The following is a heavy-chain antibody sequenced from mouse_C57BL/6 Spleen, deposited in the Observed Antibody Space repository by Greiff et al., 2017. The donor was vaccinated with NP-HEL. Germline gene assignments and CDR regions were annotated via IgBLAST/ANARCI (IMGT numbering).Heavy chain of an antibody. Sequence: EVKLMESGPGLVKPSQSLSLTCSVTGYSITSGYYWNWIRQFPGNKLEWMGYISYDGSNNYNPSLKNRISITRDTSKNQFFLKLNSVTTEDTATYYCANYYDYAWFAYWGQGTLVTVSA. V-gene: IGHV3-6*01. CDR1: GYSITSGYY. D-gene: IGHD2-4*01. J-gene: IGHJ3*01. CDR3: ANYYDYAWFAY. CDR2: ISYDGSN.